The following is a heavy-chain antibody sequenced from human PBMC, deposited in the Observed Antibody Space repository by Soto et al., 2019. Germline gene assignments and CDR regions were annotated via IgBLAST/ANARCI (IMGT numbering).Heavy chain of an antibody. J-gene: IGHJ4*02. Sequence: QITLKESGPTLVKPTQTLTLTCTFSGFSLTTSGVGVDWIRQPPGKALEWLALIYWDDDKRYNPSLKSRRNITKDNAKNHVVLTLTFMDPVDTGTYYCAHTGDAGTPHAPLALGYRGQGTLVTVSA. CDR3: AHTGDAGTPHAPLALGY. V-gene: IGHV2-5*02. CDR2: IYWDDDK. CDR1: GFSLTTSGVG. D-gene: IGHD4-17*01.